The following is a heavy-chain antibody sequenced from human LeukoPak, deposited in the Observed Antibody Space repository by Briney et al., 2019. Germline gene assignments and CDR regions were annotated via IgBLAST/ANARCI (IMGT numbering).Heavy chain of an antibody. J-gene: IGHJ6*04. Sequence: SETLSLTCTVSGGSISSGGYYWSWIRQPAGKGLEWIGRIYTSESTNYNPSLKRRVTMSIDTSKNQFSLKLSSVTAADTAVYYCARVSNGWHALDVWGKGTTVTVSS. V-gene: IGHV4-61*02. CDR2: IYTSEST. D-gene: IGHD2-8*01. CDR3: ARVSNGWHALDV. CDR1: GGSISSGGYY.